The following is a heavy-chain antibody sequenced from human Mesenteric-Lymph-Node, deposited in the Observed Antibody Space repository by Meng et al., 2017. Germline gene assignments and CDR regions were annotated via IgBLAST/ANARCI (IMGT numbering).Heavy chain of an antibody. D-gene: IGHD2/OR15-2a*01. CDR1: GFTFSTSW. Sequence: EVLRVVSGGGLVQPGGSLSLSVAASGFTFSTSWMHWVRQAPGKGLVWVSRINIDGSYTNYADSVKGRFTISRDNAKNTLYLQMNSLRAEDTAIYYCALSNWLDPWGQGTLVTVSS. J-gene: IGHJ5*02. V-gene: IGHV3-74*01. CDR2: INIDGSYT. CDR3: ALSNWLDP.